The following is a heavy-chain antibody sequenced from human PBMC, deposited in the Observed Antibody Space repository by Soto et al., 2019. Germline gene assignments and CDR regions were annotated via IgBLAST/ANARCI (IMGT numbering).Heavy chain of an antibody. J-gene: IGHJ5*02. CDR2: ISAYNGNT. CDR1: GDTFTSYG. CDR3: ARVSRYYYGSGSYSWFDP. V-gene: IGHV1-18*01. Sequence: ASVKVSCKASGDTFTSYGISCVRQAPGQGLEWMGWISAYNGNTNYAQKLQGRVTMTTDTSTSTAYMELRSLRSDDTAVYYCARVSRYYYGSGSYSWFDPWGQGTLVTVSS. D-gene: IGHD3-10*01.